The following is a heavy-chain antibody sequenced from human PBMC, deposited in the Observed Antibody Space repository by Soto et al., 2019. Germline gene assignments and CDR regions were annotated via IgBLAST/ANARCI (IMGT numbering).Heavy chain of an antibody. V-gene: IGHV4-31*03. CDR3: ARVVTMITFGGVIVPKGYFDY. D-gene: IGHD3-16*02. CDR2: IYYSGST. J-gene: IGHJ4*02. CDR1: GGSISSGGYY. Sequence: SETLSLTCTVSGGSISSGGYYWSWIRQHPGKGLEWIGYIYYSGSTYYNPSLKSRVTISVDTSKNQFSLKLSSVTAADTAVYYCARVVTMITFGGVIVPKGYFDYWGQGTQVTVSS.